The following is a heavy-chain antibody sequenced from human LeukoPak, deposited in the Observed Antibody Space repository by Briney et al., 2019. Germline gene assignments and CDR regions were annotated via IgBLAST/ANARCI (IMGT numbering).Heavy chain of an antibody. D-gene: IGHD1-26*01. Sequence: SETLSLTCAVYGGSFSGYYWSWIRQPPGKGLEWIGEINHSGSTNYNPSLKSRVTISVDTSKNQFSLKLSSVTAADTAVYYCARDLMEWELPRGYYYYGMDVWGQGTTVTVSS. CDR3: ARDLMEWELPRGYYYYGMDV. CDR1: GGSFSGYY. J-gene: IGHJ6*02. V-gene: IGHV4-34*01. CDR2: INHSGST.